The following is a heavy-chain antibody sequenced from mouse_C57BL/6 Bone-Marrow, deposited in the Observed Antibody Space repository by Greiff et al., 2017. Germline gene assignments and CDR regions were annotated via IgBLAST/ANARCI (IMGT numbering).Heavy chain of an antibody. CDR2: IYPGGGYT. CDR1: GYTFTNYW. V-gene: IGHV1-63*01. D-gene: IGHD1-1*01. Sequence: VMLVESGAELVRPGTSVKMSCKASGYTFTNYWIGWAKQRPGHGLEWIGDIYPGGGYTNYNEKFKGKATLTADKSSSTAYMQFSSLTSEDSAIYYCARGDYYGSRYWYFDVWGTGTTVTVSS. J-gene: IGHJ1*03. CDR3: ARGDYYGSRYWYFDV.